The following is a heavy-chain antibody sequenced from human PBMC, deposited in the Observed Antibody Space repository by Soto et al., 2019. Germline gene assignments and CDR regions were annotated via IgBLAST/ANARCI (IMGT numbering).Heavy chain of an antibody. D-gene: IGHD6-13*01. CDR2: IYYSGST. J-gene: IGHJ6*02. Sequence: TLSLTCTVSGGCISSGDYYWSWIRQPPGKGLEWIGYIYYSGSTYYNPSLKSRVTISVDTSKNQFSLKLISVTAADTAVYYCAREVYSSIPYYYYGMDVWGQGTTVTVSS. V-gene: IGHV4-30-4*01. CDR1: GGCISSGDYY. CDR3: AREVYSSIPYYYYGMDV.